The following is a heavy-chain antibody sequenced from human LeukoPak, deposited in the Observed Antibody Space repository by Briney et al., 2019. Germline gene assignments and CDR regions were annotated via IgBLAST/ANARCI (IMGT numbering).Heavy chain of an antibody. CDR2: ISSSSSTI. Sequence: PGGSPRLSCAASGFTFSSYSMNWVRQAPGKGLEWVSYISSSSSTIYYADSVKGRFTISRDNAKNSLYLQMNSLRAEDTAVYYCARGLPGEYFDHWGQGVLVTVSS. J-gene: IGHJ4*02. CDR1: GFTFSSYS. CDR3: ARGLPGEYFDH. D-gene: IGHD7-27*01. V-gene: IGHV3-48*01.